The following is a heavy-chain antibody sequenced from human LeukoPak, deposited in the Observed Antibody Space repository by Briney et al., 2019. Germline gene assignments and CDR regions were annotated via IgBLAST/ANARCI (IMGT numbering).Heavy chain of an antibody. J-gene: IGHJ4*02. D-gene: IGHD6-19*01. Sequence: GRSLRLSCAASGFTFSSYGMHWVRQAPGKGLEWVAVISYDGSNKYYADSVKGRFTISRDNAKNSLYLQMNSLRAEDTALYYCAKDIGEAVAGYYFDYWGQGTLVTVSS. V-gene: IGHV3-30*18. CDR3: AKDIGEAVAGYYFDY. CDR2: ISYDGSNK. CDR1: GFTFSSYG.